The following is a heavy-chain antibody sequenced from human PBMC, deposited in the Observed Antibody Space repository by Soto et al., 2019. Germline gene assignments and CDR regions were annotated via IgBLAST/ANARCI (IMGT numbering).Heavy chain of an antibody. D-gene: IGHD5-18*01. CDR2: IYPGDSDT. CDR1: GYSVTSYW. Sequence: GESLKISCKGSGYSVTSYWIGWVRQMPGKGLEWMGIIYPGDSDTRYSPSFQGQVTISADKSISTAYLQWSSLKASDTAVYYCAREGYSYGHPTYYYSGMDVWGQGTTVTVSS. V-gene: IGHV5-51*01. J-gene: IGHJ6*02. CDR3: AREGYSYGHPTYYYSGMDV.